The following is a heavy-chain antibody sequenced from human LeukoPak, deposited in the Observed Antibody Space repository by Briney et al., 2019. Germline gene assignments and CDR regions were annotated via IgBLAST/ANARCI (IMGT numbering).Heavy chain of an antibody. Sequence: GGSLRLSCTASGFTFGDYAMSWFRQAPGKGLEWVGFIRSKAYGGTTEYAASVKGRFTISRDDSKSNAYLQMNSLKTEDTAVYYCTNHYYDSSGYYYGRFDPWGQGTLVTVSS. CDR1: GFTFGDYA. J-gene: IGHJ5*02. CDR3: TNHYYDSSGYYYGRFDP. CDR2: IRSKAYGGTT. V-gene: IGHV3-49*03. D-gene: IGHD3-22*01.